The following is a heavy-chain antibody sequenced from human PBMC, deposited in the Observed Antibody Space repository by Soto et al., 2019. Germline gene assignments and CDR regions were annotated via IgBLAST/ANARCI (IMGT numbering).Heavy chain of an antibody. Sequence: GGSLRLSCAASGCTFSSYAMHWVRQAPGKGLEWVAVISYDGSNKYYADSVKGRFTISRDNSKNTLYLQMNSLRAEDTAVYYCARDRDYGLYYYYGMDVWDQGTTVTVSS. CDR3: ARDRDYGLYYYYGMDV. V-gene: IGHV3-30-3*01. D-gene: IGHD4-17*01. CDR1: GCTFSSYA. CDR2: ISYDGSNK. J-gene: IGHJ6*02.